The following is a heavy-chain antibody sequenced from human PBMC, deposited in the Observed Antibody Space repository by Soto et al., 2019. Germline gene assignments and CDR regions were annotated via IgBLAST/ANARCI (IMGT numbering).Heavy chain of an antibody. CDR2: IYYSGST. J-gene: IGHJ4*02. V-gene: IGHV4-31*03. Sequence: QVQLQESGPGLVKPSQTLSLTCTVSGGSISSGGYYWSWIRQHPGKGLEWIGYIYYSGSTYYNPSLKSRVTISVDPSKNQFSLKLSSVTAADTAVYYCATLLGYCSGGSCYSGWGSFDYWGQGTLVTVSS. D-gene: IGHD2-15*01. CDR1: GGSISSGGYY. CDR3: ATLLGYCSGGSCYSGWGSFDY.